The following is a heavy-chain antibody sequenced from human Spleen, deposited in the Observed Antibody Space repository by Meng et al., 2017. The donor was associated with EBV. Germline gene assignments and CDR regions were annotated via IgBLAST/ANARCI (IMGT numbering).Heavy chain of an antibody. Sequence: QVQLVQSGPETKKPGASVKVSCKASGYTFTNNGITWVRQAPGQGLEWMAWISGYNANTHYARKFQGGVTMTTDASTSTAYMELGSLTFDDTAVYYCARWTAVGGTLRYWGQGTLVTVAS. CDR3: ARWTAVGGTLRY. CDR2: ISGYNANT. V-gene: IGHV1-18*01. CDR1: GYTFTNNG. J-gene: IGHJ4*02. D-gene: IGHD1-26*01.